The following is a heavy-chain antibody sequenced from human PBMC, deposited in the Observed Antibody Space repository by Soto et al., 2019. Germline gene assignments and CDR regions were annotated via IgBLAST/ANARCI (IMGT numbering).Heavy chain of an antibody. J-gene: IGHJ5*02. CDR1: GFSFSSYA. V-gene: IGHV3-30-3*01. CDR3: ARDMYSSDYFVKWFEP. D-gene: IGHD6-19*01. Sequence: QVRLVESGGGVVQPGRSLRLCCTASGFSFSSYAMYWFRQPPGKGLEWVAVISHDGINKHYADSVKGPVTVSRDNSNHTRDLTLNSLRGQDTAMYYCARDMYSSDYFVKWFEPWGQGNLGTFSS. CDR2: ISHDGINK.